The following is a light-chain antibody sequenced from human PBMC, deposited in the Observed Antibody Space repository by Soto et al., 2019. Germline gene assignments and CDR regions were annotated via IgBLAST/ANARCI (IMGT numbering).Light chain of an antibody. CDR2: GAS. Sequence: LTQSPATLSVSPGEGATLSCRASHSVDSNLAWYQQKPGQAPRLLIYGASTRPTGIPARFSGSGSGADFTLTISSLQSEDFAVYYCQQYDKWPLTFGGGTKVDIK. CDR1: HSVDSN. V-gene: IGKV3D-15*01. J-gene: IGKJ4*01. CDR3: QQYDKWPLT.